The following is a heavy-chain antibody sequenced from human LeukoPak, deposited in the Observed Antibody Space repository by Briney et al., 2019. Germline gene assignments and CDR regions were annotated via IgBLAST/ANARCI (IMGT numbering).Heavy chain of an antibody. CDR2: IYTSGST. V-gene: IGHV4-4*07. Sequence: PSETLSLTCTVSGGSISSYYWSWIRQPAGKGLEWIGRIYTSGSTNYNPSLKSRVTMSVDTSKNQFSLKLSSVTAADTAVYYCARDAPYGSGSPRFDPWGQGTLVTVSS. D-gene: IGHD3-10*01. J-gene: IGHJ5*02. CDR3: ARDAPYGSGSPRFDP. CDR1: GGSISSYY.